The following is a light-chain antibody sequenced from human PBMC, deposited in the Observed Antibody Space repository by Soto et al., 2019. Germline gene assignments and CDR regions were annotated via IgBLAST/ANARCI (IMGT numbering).Light chain of an antibody. V-gene: IGKV3-15*01. CDR2: GAS. CDR3: QQYNNCTFT. CDR1: QSISSN. J-gene: IGKJ3*01. Sequence: EIVMTQSPATLSVSPGERATLSCRASQSISSNLAWYQQKPGQAHRLLIYGASTRATGIPAMFSGSVSGTNFTLTVSNMHSEDFAVYYCQQYNNCTFTFGPVTKVDVK.